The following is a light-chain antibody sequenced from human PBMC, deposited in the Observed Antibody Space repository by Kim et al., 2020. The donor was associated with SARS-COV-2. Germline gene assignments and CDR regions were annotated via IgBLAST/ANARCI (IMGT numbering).Light chain of an antibody. CDR2: EVS. V-gene: IGLV2-8*01. CDR3: SSFAGRKWV. Sequence: PGQSGTISCTGTSSGVGAYKYVSWFQQHPGKAPKLIIYEVSQRPSGVPDRFSGSKSGNTASLTVSGLHTEDEADYYCSSFAGRKWVFGGGTQLTVL. J-gene: IGLJ3*02. CDR1: SSGVGAYKY.